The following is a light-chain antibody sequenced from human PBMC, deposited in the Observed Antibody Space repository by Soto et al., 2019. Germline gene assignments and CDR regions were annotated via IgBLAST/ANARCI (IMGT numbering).Light chain of an antibody. J-gene: IGKJ1*01. CDR1: QSLLHSNGYNY. CDR3: MQPLHTPWT. CDR2: LGS. V-gene: IGKV2-28*01. Sequence: DIVMTQSPLSLPVTPGEPASFSCRSSQSLLHSNGYNYLDWYLQKSGQSPQLLIYLGSTRASGVPDRFNGSGSGTDFTLKIRRVEAEDVGVYYCMQPLHTPWTFGQGTKVEIK.